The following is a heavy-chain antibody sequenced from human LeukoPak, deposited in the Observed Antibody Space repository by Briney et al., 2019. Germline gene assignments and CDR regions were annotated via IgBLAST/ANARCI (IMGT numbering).Heavy chain of an antibody. D-gene: IGHD2-2*01. CDR1: GFAFDEHG. J-gene: IGHJ4*02. CDR3: ARAPITSPFYFDY. CDR2: INWSGGST. Sequence: GSLRLSCTASGFAFDEHGMNWVRQVPGKGLEWVSGINWSGGSTGYADPLRGRFTISRDNAKNSLYLQMDSLRAEDTALYYCARAPITSPFYFDYWGQGTLVTVSS. V-gene: IGHV3-20*04.